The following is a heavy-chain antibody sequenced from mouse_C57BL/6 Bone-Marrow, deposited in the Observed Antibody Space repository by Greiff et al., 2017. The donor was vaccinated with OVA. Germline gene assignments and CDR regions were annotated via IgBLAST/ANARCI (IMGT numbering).Heavy chain of an antibody. CDR2: IHPNSGST. V-gene: IGHV1-64*01. CDR3: ARPYDYDRDYYAMDY. Sequence: VKLMEPGAELVKPGASVKLSCKASGYTFTSYWMHWVKQRPGQGLEWIGMIHPNSGSTNYNEKFKSKATLTVDKSSSTAYMQLSSLTSEDSAVYYCARPYDYDRDYYAMDYWGQGTSVTVSS. CDR1: GYTFTSYW. D-gene: IGHD2-4*01. J-gene: IGHJ4*01.